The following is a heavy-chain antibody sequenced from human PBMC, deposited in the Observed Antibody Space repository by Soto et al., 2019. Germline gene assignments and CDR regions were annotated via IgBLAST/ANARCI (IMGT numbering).Heavy chain of an antibody. D-gene: IGHD5-18*01. J-gene: IGHJ4*02. CDR1: GYTFTSYG. CDR2: ISAYNGNT. V-gene: IGHV1-18*01. CDR3: ERGRKNEYTNGDLDY. Sequence: QVQLVQSGAEVKKPGASVKVSCKASGYTFTSYGISWVRQAPGQGLEWMGWISAYNGNTNYAHELLGRVTMTTDTATSTDYMELRIHRPNDTAAYYYERGRKNEYTNGDLDYWGQGTLVTVSS.